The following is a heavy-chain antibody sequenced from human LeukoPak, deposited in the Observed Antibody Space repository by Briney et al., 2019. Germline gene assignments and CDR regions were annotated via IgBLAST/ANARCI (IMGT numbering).Heavy chain of an antibody. Sequence: ASVKVSCKVSGYTLTELSMHWVRQAPGKGLEWMGGFDPEDGETIYAQKFQGRVTMTGDTSTDTAYMELSSLRSEDTAVYYCATTIPGIAVAGTFGERYFDYWGQGTLVTVSS. V-gene: IGHV1-24*01. CDR1: GYTLTELS. CDR3: ATTIPGIAVAGTFGERYFDY. CDR2: FDPEDGET. D-gene: IGHD6-19*01. J-gene: IGHJ4*02.